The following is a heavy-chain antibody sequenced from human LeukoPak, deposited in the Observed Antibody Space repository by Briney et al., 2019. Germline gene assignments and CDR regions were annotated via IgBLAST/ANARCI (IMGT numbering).Heavy chain of an antibody. V-gene: IGHV1-69*01. CDR2: IIPIFGTA. D-gene: IGHD6-13*01. J-gene: IGHJ4*02. CDR3: ARSPSYSSSWIVDY. Sequence: VASVKVSCKASGGTFSSYAISWVRQAPGQGLEWMGGIIPIFGTANYAQKFQGRVTITADESTSTAYMELSSLRSEDTAVYYCARSPSYSSSWIVDYWGQGTLVTVSS. CDR1: GGTFSSYA.